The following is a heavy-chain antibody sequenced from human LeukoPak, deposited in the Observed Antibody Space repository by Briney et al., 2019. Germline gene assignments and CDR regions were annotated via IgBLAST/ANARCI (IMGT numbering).Heavy chain of an antibody. CDR1: GLTFSIYA. V-gene: IGHV3-23*01. D-gene: IGHD3-10*01. J-gene: IGHJ4*02. Sequence: GGSLRLSCAASGLTFSIYAMSWVRQAPGKVLEWVSAISGSGGSTYYADSVKGRFTISRDNSKNTLYLQMNSLRAEDTAVYYCAKDLCYGSGSYPRFDYWGQGTLVTVSS. CDR2: ISGSGGST. CDR3: AKDLCYGSGSYPRFDY.